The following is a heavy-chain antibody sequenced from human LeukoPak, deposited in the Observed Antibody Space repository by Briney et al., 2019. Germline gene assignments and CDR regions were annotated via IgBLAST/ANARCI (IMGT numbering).Heavy chain of an antibody. D-gene: IGHD3-10*01. Sequence: SETLSLTCTVSGGSISSSSYYWGWIRQPPGKGLEWIGSIYYSGSSSYYNPSLKSRVTTSVDTSKNQFSLKLSSVTAAVTAVYYCARRAREFGWVFDYWGQGTLVTVSS. J-gene: IGHJ4*02. CDR1: GGSISSSSYY. CDR3: ARRAREFGWVFDY. CDR2: IYYSGSSS. V-gene: IGHV4-39*01.